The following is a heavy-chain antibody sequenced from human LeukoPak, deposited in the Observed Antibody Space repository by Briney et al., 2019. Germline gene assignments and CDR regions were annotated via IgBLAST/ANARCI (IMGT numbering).Heavy chain of an antibody. Sequence: GGSLRLSCAASGFTFSNYEMNWVRQAPGKGLEWVSYISSSGTTIYYAERRFTISRDNAKNSLYLQMNSLRAEDTAVYYCATYIVRGPSDWFDPWGQGTLVTVSS. J-gene: IGHJ5*02. V-gene: IGHV3-48*03. CDR3: ATYIVRGPSDWFDP. D-gene: IGHD3-10*01. CDR1: GFTFSNYE. CDR2: ISSSGTTI.